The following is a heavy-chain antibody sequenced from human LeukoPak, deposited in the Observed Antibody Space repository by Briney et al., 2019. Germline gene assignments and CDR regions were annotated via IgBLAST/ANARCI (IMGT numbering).Heavy chain of an antibody. D-gene: IGHD3-22*01. CDR1: GFIFSNYG. J-gene: IGHJ4*02. Sequence: PGGSLRLSCAASGFIFSNYGMSWVRQAPGKGLEWVSGITGSGGSTSYADSVKVRFTIYRDNSKNTLYLLMNSLRAEDTDVYYCAKRPADSSGYIDYWGQGTLVTVSS. CDR2: ITGSGGST. CDR3: AKRPADSSGYIDY. V-gene: IGHV3-23*01.